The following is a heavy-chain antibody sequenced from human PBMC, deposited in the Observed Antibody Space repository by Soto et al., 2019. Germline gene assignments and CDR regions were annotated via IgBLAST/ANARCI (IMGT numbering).Heavy chain of an antibody. J-gene: IGHJ4*02. D-gene: IGHD3-10*01. Sequence: QITLKESGPTLVKPTQTLTLTCTFSGFSLSTSGVGVGWIRQPPGKALEWLALIYWDDDKRYSPSLKSRLTITKDTSKNQVVLTMTNMDPVDTATYYCAHGRPDDYGSGSYYISYFDYWGQGTLVTVSS. CDR3: AHGRPDDYGSGSYYISYFDY. CDR2: IYWDDDK. V-gene: IGHV2-5*02. CDR1: GFSLSTSGVG.